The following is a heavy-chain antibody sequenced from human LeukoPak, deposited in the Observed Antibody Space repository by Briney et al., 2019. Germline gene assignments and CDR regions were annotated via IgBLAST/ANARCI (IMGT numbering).Heavy chain of an antibody. V-gene: IGHV4-39*01. CDR1: GGSISSSSYY. D-gene: IGHD3-10*01. J-gene: IGHJ5*02. CDR2: IYYSGST. Sequence: SETLSLTCTVPGGSISSSSYYWGWIRQPPGKGLEWIGSIYYSGSTYYNPSLKSRLTLSVDTSKNQFSLKLSSVTAADTAVYYCARPYGPYNWFDPWGQGTLVTVSS. CDR3: ARPYGPYNWFDP.